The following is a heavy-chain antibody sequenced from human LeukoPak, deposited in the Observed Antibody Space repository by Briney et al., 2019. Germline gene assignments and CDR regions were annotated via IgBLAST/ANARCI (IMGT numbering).Heavy chain of an antibody. CDR2: IYYSGRT. Sequence: SETPSLTCSVSGDSVSRSDSYWDWIRQPPGKGLEWIGTIYYSGRTYYSPSLKSRVTMSVDPSNNQFSLNLRSVTAADKALYYCARRRYYDGSGYLEWGQGTLLSVSS. J-gene: IGHJ1*01. CDR1: GDSVSRSDSY. D-gene: IGHD3-22*01. V-gene: IGHV4-39*01. CDR3: ARRRYYDGSGYLE.